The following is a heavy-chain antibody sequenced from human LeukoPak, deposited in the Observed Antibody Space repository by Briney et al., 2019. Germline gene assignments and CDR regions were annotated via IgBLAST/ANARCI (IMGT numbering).Heavy chain of an antibody. J-gene: IGHJ6*02. Sequence: ASVKVSCKASVYTFNSYGISWVRQAPGQGREWMGWISAYNGHTNYAQKLQGRVTMTTDTSTNTAYMELRSLRSDDTAVYYCARDNGNYYYYYAMDVWGQGTTVTVSS. CDR3: ARDNGNYYYYYAMDV. V-gene: IGHV1-18*01. D-gene: IGHD2-8*01. CDR2: ISAYNGHT. CDR1: VYTFNSYG.